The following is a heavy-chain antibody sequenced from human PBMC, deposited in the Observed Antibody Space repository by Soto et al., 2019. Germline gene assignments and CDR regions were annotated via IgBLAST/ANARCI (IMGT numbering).Heavy chain of an antibody. J-gene: IGHJ4*02. V-gene: IGHV4-31*03. D-gene: IGHD6-19*01. CDR1: GGAVDSGGFY. Sequence: QVQLQESGPGLVKPSQTLSLTCIVSGGAVDSGGFYWSWLRQHPVKGLEWIGYIAPGEITVYNPSLESRLTISVDTLTNQFSLKLSSVTVADTAVYYCARGRGSGWFLDYWGPGTLVTVSS. CDR3: ARGRGSGWFLDY. CDR2: IAPGEIT.